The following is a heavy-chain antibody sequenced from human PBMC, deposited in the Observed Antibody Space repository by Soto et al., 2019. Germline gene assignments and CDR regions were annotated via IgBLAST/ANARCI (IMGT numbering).Heavy chain of an antibody. CDR2: IKEDGSEK. V-gene: IGHV3-7*01. J-gene: IGHJ6*02. Sequence: PGGSLRLSCAASGFTFSTYWMSWVRQAPGKGLEWVANIKEDGSEKYYVDSVEGRFTISRDNAKNSLYLQMTSLRAEDTALYYCARGWGYFDSSGFPYLCAMDVWGQGTTVTVSS. CDR3: ARGWGYFDSSGFPYLCAMDV. D-gene: IGHD3-22*01. CDR1: GFTFSTYW.